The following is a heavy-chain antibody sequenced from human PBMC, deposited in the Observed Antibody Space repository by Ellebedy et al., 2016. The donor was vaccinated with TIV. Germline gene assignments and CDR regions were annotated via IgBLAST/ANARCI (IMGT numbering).Heavy chain of an antibody. CDR2: ISYDGSYK. CDR3: ARLEIVAEPAPDPVDL. D-gene: IGHD2/OR15-2a*01. Sequence: GESLKISXAASGFTFSSYGMHWVRQAPGKGLEWVAVISYDGSYKFYAGSVAGRFTISRHKSKNTLFLQMKSLRPEDTTVYFCARLEIVAEPAPDPVDLWGQGTMVTVSS. J-gene: IGHJ3*01. CDR1: GFTFSSYG. V-gene: IGHV3-30*03.